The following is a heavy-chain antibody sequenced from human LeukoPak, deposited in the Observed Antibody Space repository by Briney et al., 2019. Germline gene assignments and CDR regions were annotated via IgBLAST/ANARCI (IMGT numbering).Heavy chain of an antibody. Sequence: PGRSLRLSCAASGFTFSSYGMHWVRQAPGKGLEWVAVIWYDGSNKYYADSVKGRFTISRDNSKNTLYLQMNSLRAEDTAVYYCARAPSTYYYDSSGKPDYYYYYYGMDVWGQGTTVTVSS. J-gene: IGHJ6*02. V-gene: IGHV3-33*01. D-gene: IGHD3-22*01. CDR1: GFTFSSYG. CDR3: ARAPSTYYYDSSGKPDYYYYYYGMDV. CDR2: IWYDGSNK.